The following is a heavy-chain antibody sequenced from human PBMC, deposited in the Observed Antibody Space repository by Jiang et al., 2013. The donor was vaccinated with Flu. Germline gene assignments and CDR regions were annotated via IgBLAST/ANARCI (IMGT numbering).Heavy chain of an antibody. V-gene: IGHV4-59*01. CDR2: MYYSGSANDKT. Sequence: GSGLVKPSETLSLTCTVSGGSISGYYWSWIRQPPGRGLEWIGFMYYSGSANDKTNYDPSLKSRVTISLDTSKNQFSLKLSSVTAADTAVYYCARGHLVVTTYFWSDYYRYGMDVWGQGTTVTVSS. J-gene: IGHJ6*02. D-gene: IGHD3-3*01. CDR1: GGSISGYY. CDR3: ARGHLVVTTYFWSDYYRYGMDV.